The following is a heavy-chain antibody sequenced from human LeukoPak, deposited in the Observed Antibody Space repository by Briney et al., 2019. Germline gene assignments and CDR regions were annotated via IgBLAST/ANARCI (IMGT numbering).Heavy chain of an antibody. V-gene: IGHV1-2*02. D-gene: IGHD2-15*01. Sequence: ASVKVSCKSSGYTFTGYYMHWVRQAPGQGLEWMGWINPNSGGTNYAQKFQGRVTMTRDTSISTAYMELSRLRSDDTAVYYCARGLYCSGGSCRPGKVLQVGYYFDYWGQGTLVTVSS. J-gene: IGHJ4*02. CDR1: GYTFTGYY. CDR3: ARGLYCSGGSCRPGKVLQVGYYFDY. CDR2: INPNSGGT.